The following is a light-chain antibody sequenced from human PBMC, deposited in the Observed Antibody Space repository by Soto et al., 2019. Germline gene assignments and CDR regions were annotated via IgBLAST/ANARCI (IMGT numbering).Light chain of an antibody. J-gene: IGLJ1*01. Sequence: QSVLTQPASVSGSPGQSITISCTGSTSNIGSNTVNWYQQLPGRAPKLLIYRNNQRPSGVPDRFSGSKSGTSASLAISGLQSEDECDYYCAAWDDSLYGHYVFGTGTKVTVL. CDR3: AAWDDSLYGHYV. CDR1: TSNIGSNT. V-gene: IGLV1-44*01. CDR2: RNN.